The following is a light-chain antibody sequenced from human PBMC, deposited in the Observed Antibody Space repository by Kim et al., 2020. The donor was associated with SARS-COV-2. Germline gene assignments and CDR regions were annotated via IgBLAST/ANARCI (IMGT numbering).Light chain of an antibody. J-gene: IGKJ1*01. Sequence: SVGDRGTITCRASQTISTSLAWYQQRPGKVPKPLIYDAASLQSGVPSRFSGSGSGTEFTLTISSLQPDDFASFYCQQYGSYSPWPFGQGTKVDIK. CDR2: DAA. CDR1: QTISTS. CDR3: QQYGSYSPWP. V-gene: IGKV1-5*01.